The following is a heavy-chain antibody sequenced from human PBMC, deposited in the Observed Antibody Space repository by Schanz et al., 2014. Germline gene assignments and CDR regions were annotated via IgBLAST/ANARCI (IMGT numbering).Heavy chain of an antibody. V-gene: IGHV1-18*01. CDR1: GYTTFTDYY. CDR2: ISTFRNEDT. CDR3: ARGFDFWDR. D-gene: IGHD3-3*01. J-gene: IGHJ4*02. Sequence: QVQLVQSGAEVKKPGASVKVSCKASGYTTFTDYYIHWVRQAPGQGPEFMGWISTFRNEDTNSAQRFQGRLTMTTDTSTSTAYMELRSLRSDDTAVYYCARGFDFWDRWGQGTLXIVSS.